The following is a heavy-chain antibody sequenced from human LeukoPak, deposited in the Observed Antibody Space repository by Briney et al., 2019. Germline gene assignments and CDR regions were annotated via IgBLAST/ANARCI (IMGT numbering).Heavy chain of an antibody. Sequence: ASVKVSCKASGYSFTSYDINWVRQPTGPGLEWMGWMNPNSGNTGYAQKFQGRVTITRNTSISTAYMELSSLRSEDTAVYYCARPPPTPVHRIAAAALYGMDVWGQGTTVTVSS. CDR1: GYSFTSYD. J-gene: IGHJ6*02. D-gene: IGHD6-13*01. V-gene: IGHV1-8*03. CDR3: ARPPPTPVHRIAAAALYGMDV. CDR2: MNPNSGNT.